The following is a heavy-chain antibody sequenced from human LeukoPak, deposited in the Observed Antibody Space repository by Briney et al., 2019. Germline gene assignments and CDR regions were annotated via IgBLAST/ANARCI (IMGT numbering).Heavy chain of an antibody. J-gene: IGHJ4*02. Sequence: NPSETLSLTCTVSGGSISSYYWSWIRQPPGKGLEWIGYIYYSGSTNYNPSLKSRVTISVDTSKNQFSLKLSSVTAADTAVYYCARLAPVSSWYVNYWGQGTLVTVSS. V-gene: IGHV4-59*08. D-gene: IGHD6-13*01. CDR1: GGSISSYY. CDR2: IYYSGST. CDR3: ARLAPVSSWYVNY.